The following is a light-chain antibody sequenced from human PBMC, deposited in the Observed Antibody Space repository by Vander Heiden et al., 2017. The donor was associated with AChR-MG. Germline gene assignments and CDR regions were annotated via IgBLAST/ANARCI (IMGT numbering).Light chain of an antibody. CDR2: INN. J-gene: IGLJ2*01. CDR3: SAWDDSLNGPLV. Sequence: QSVLTQPPSASGTPGQRVTISCSGSSSNIGSNTVNWYQQLPGTAPKLLILINNQRPSGVPDRFSCSNSGTSDSLAISGLQSEDEADYDCSAWDDSLNGPLVFGGGTKLTVL. V-gene: IGLV1-44*01. CDR1: SSNIGSNT.